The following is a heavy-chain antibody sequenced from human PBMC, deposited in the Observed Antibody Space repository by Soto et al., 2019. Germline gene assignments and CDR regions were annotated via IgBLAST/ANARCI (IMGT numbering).Heavy chain of an antibody. D-gene: IGHD3-22*01. CDR2: ITAIFGTA. CDR3: ATGANFYYDTSRY. CDR1: GGTLRIYG. J-gene: IGHJ4*02. V-gene: IGHV1-69*13. Sequence: SVNGSCKASGGTLRIYGIRWVRQAPGQGLEWMGGITAIFGTANYAQKFQGRVTITADESTSTVYMELSSLRSEDTAVYYCATGANFYYDTSRYWGQGTLVTVSS.